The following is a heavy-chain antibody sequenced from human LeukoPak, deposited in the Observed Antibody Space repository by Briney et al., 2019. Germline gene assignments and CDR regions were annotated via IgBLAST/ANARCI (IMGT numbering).Heavy chain of an antibody. J-gene: IGHJ4*02. CDR1: GGTFSSYA. D-gene: IGHD3-22*01. CDR2: IIPIFGTA. CDR3: ARGGGDSSGYYLDY. V-gene: IGHV1-69*13. Sequence: EASVKVSCKASGGTFSSYAISWVRQAPGQGLEWMGGIIPIFGTANYAQKFQGRVTITADESTSTAYMELSSLRSEDTAVYYCARGGGDSSGYYLDYWGQGTLITVSS.